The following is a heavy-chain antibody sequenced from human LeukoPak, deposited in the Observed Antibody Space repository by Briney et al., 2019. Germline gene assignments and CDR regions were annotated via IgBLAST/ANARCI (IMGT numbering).Heavy chain of an antibody. J-gene: IGHJ4*02. D-gene: IGHD1-26*01. CDR1: GLTFSGSA. V-gene: IGHV3-73*01. CDR3: TRPGGSGSYWSDY. CDR2: IRSKANSYAT. Sequence: GGSLRLSCAASGLTFSGSAMHWVRQASGKGLEWVGRIRSKANSYATAYAASVKGRFTISRDDSKNTAYLQMNSLKTEDTAVYYCTRPGGSGSYWSDYWGQGTLVTVSS.